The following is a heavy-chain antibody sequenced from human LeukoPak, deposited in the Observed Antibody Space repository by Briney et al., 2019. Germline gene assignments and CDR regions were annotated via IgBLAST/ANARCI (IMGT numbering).Heavy chain of an antibody. V-gene: IGHV3-23*01. J-gene: IGHJ5*02. CDR2: MSGRGGDT. CDR1: GFTFSTYG. D-gene: IGHD3-16*01. CDR3: AKASGMITFGANWFDP. Sequence: PGGSLRLSCVASGFTFSTYGMNWVRQAPGKGLEWVSTMSGRGGDTYYADSVKGRFTISRDNSKNTLYLQMNSLRAEDTAVYYCAKASGMITFGANWFDPWGQGTLVTVSS.